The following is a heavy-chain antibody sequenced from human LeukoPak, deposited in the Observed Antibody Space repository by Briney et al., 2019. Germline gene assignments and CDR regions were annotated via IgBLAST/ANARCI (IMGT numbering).Heavy chain of an antibody. CDR1: GFTFSDYY. V-gene: IGHV3-11*04. CDR2: ISNSGNTI. CDR3: ARGPRALLPALITMVRGVYRAGPATDY. J-gene: IGHJ4*02. Sequence: GGSLRLSCAASGFTFSDYYMSWIRQAPGKGLEWVSYISNSGNTIYYADSVKGRFTISRDNAKNSLYLQMNSLRAEDTAVYYCARGPRALLPALITMVRGVYRAGPATDYWGQGTLVTVSS. D-gene: IGHD3-10*01.